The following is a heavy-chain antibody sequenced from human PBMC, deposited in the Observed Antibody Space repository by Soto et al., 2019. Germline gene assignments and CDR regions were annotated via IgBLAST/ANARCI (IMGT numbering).Heavy chain of an antibody. CDR2: IWYDGSNK. D-gene: IGHD3-3*01. CDR1: GFTFSSYG. Sequence: QVQLVESGGGVVQPGRSLRLSCAASGFTFSSYGMHWVRQAPGKGLEWVAVIWYDGSNKYYADAVKGRFTISRDNSKYPLYLQMNSLRAEDTAVYYCARVCCYDFWSGYPGPYYYYGMDVWGQGTTVTVSS. V-gene: IGHV3-33*01. CDR3: ARVCCYDFWSGYPGPYYYYGMDV. J-gene: IGHJ6*02.